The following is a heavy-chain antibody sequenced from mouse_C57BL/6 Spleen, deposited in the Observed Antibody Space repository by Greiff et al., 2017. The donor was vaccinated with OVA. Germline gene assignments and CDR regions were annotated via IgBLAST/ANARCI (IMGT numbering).Heavy chain of an antibody. Sequence: QVQLQQPGAELVRPGSSVKLSCKASGYTFTSYWMHWVKQRPIQGLEWIGNIDPSDSETHYNQKFKDKATLTVDKSSSTAYMQLSILTSEYSAVYYCARDYGYAMDYCGQGTSVTVSS. CDR2: IDPSDSET. CDR1: GYTFTSYW. CDR3: ARDYGYAMDY. V-gene: IGHV1-52*01. D-gene: IGHD1-1*01. J-gene: IGHJ4*01.